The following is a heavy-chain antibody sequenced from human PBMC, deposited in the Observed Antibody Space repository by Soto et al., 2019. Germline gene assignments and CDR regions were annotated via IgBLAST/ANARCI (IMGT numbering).Heavy chain of an antibody. CDR3: ARRSLTGYYLHFDY. Sequence: PSETLSLTCTVSNGSITSYYWGWIRQPPGKGLEWIGYIYYSGSTNYNPSLQSRVTISVDTSKNQFSLKLNSVTAADTAVYYCARRSLTGYYLHFDYWGQGTLVTVSS. CDR2: IYYSGST. CDR1: NGSITSYY. V-gene: IGHV4-59*01. J-gene: IGHJ4*02. D-gene: IGHD3-9*01.